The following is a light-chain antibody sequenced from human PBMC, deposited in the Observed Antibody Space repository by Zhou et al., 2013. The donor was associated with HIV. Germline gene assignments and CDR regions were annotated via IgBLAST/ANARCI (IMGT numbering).Light chain of an antibody. Sequence: IQMTQSPSSLSASVGDTVTITCRASENIDTYLHWYQQMPGKAPKLLIYAASSLQSGVPSRFSGSGSGTDFTLTISSLQPDDFGTYYCQQARSFPFTFGPGTKVDVK. CDR3: QQARSFPFT. CDR1: ENIDTY. CDR2: AAS. V-gene: IGKV1-39*01. J-gene: IGKJ3*01.